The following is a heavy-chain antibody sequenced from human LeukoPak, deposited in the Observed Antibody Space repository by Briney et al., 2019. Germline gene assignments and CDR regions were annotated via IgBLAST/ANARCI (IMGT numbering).Heavy chain of an antibody. CDR2: INHSGST. V-gene: IGHV4-34*01. CDR1: GGSFSGYY. J-gene: IGHJ4*02. D-gene: IGHD3-10*01. Sequence: PSETLSLTCAVYGGSFSGYYWSWISQPPGKGLEWIGEINHSGSTNYNPSLKSRVTISVDTSKNQFSLKLSSVTAADTAVYYCARGRRRGSGSFGPDYWGQGTLVTVSS. CDR3: ARGRRRGSGSFGPDY.